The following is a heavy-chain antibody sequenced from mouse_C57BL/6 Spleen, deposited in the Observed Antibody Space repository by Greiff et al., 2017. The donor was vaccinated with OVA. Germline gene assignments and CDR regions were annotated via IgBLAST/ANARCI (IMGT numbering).Heavy chain of an antibody. CDR3: ARDGYYNFDY. CDR1: GFTFSSYA. Sequence: EVQLVESGGGLVKPGGSLKLSCAASGFTFSSYAMSWVRQTPEKRLAWVATISDGGSYTYYPDNVKGRFTISRDNAKNNLYLQMSHLKSEDTAMYYCARDGYYNFDYWGQGTTLTVSS. J-gene: IGHJ2*01. CDR2: ISDGGSYT. V-gene: IGHV5-4*01. D-gene: IGHD2-3*01.